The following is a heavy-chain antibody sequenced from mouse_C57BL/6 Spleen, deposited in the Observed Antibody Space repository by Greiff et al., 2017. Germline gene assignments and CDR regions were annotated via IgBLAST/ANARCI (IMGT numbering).Heavy chain of an antibody. V-gene: IGHV14-2*01. CDR3: ANGNYAAY. CDR1: GFNIKDYY. CDR2: IDPADGDT. J-gene: IGHJ3*01. Sequence: EVQLQQSGAELVKPGASVKLSCTASGFNIKDYYMHWVKQRTEQGLEWIGRIDPADGDTKSAPKFQGKATITADTSSNTAYLQLSSLTSEDTAVYYCANGNYAAYWGQGTLVTVSA. D-gene: IGHD2-1*01.